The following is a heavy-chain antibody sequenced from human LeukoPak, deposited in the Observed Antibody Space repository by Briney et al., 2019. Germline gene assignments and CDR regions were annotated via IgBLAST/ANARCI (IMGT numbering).Heavy chain of an antibody. CDR3: ARDFDY. CDR1: GFIFNTSA. Sequence: LRGGSGRLSCGASGFIFNTSAMHWVRQAPGKGLEWVAVISYHGKNKYYAESVRGRFTISRDNSKNTLYLQMNSLNTEDTAVYYCARDFDYWGQGTLVIVT. V-gene: IGHV3-30*04. CDR2: ISYHGKNK. J-gene: IGHJ4*02.